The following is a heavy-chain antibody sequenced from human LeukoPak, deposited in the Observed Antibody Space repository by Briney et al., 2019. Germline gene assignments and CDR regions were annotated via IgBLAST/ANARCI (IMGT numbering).Heavy chain of an antibody. V-gene: IGHV3-15*01. CDR2: IKSKTEGGTM. CDR3: TTGNSLGRDGNYFFDF. Sequence: PGGSLRLSCAASGFPFSTIWKNWVRQAPGKGLEWVGRIKSKTEGGTMDYAAPVKGRFTISRDDSKNTLYLQMNSLKTEDTAVYYCTTGNSLGRDGNYFFDFWGPGTLVTVSS. D-gene: IGHD1-7*01. CDR1: GFPFSTIW. J-gene: IGHJ4*02.